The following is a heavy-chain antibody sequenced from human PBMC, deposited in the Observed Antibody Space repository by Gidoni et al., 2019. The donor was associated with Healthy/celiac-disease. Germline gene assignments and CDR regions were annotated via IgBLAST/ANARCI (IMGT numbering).Heavy chain of an antibody. J-gene: IGHJ4*02. CDR3: AKLSSGWFPYYFDY. D-gene: IGHD6-19*01. Sequence: EVQLLESGGGLVQPGGSLRLSCAASGFTFSRYAMSWVRQAPGKGLEWVSAISGSGVSTYYADSVKGRFTISRYNSKNTLYLQMNSLTAEDTAVYYCAKLSSGWFPYYFDYWGQGTLVTVSS. CDR2: ISGSGVST. V-gene: IGHV3-23*01. CDR1: GFTFSRYA.